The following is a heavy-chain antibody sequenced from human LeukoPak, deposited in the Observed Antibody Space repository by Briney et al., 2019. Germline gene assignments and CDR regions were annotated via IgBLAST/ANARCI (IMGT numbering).Heavy chain of an antibody. J-gene: IGHJ4*02. CDR3: AKDRNPHRVAGANLLDY. V-gene: IGHV3-23*01. D-gene: IGHD6-19*01. CDR2: VSGSGGTT. Sequence: PGGSLRLSCAASGFTFSNYAMSWVRQAPGKGLEWVSGVSGSGGTTYYADSVKGRFTISRDNSKNTLYVQINSLRDEDTATYYCAKDRNPHRVAGANLLDYWGQGTLVIVSS. CDR1: GFTFSNYA.